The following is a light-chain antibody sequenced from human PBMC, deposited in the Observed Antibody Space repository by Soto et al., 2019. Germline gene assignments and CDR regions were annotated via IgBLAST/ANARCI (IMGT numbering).Light chain of an antibody. CDR2: RND. J-gene: IGLJ3*02. V-gene: IGLV1-44*01. CDR1: GSNIGSNI. Sequence: QSVLTQPPSASGTPGQRVSISCSGSGSNIGSNIVTWYQVVPGTAPKLVIFRNDMRPSWVPDRFSGSKSGTSASLAISGLQSEDEAEYFCATWDDSLIAPVFGGGTKVTVL. CDR3: ATWDDSLIAPV.